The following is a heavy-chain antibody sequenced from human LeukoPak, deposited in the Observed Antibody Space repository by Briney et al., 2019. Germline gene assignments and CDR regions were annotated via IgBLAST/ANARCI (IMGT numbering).Heavy chain of an antibody. D-gene: IGHD5-18*01. CDR2: INPNSGGT. CDR3: ARDLEALGYSYGKPDFDY. V-gene: IGHV1-2*02. CDR1: GYTFTGYY. Sequence: ASVKVSCKASGYTFTGYYMHWVRQAPGQGLEWMGWINPNSGGTNYAQKFQGRVTMTTDTSTSTAYMELRSLRSDDTAVYYCARDLEALGYSYGKPDFDYWGQGTLVTVSS. J-gene: IGHJ4*02.